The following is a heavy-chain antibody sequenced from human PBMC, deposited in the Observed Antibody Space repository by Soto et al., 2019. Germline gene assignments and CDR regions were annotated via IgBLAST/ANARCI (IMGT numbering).Heavy chain of an antibody. CDR2: NYYSGST. D-gene: IGHD2-2*01. CDR1: GGSISSYY. V-gene: IGHV4-59*01. Sequence: QVQLQESGPGLVKPSETLSLTCTVSGGSISSYYWSWIRQPPGKGLEWIGYNYYSGSTNYNPSLKSRVTISVETSKNQFSLKLSSVTAAETAVYYCARQSKYQLLWSGGNHFDYWGQGTLVTVSS. J-gene: IGHJ4*02. CDR3: ARQSKYQLLWSGGNHFDY.